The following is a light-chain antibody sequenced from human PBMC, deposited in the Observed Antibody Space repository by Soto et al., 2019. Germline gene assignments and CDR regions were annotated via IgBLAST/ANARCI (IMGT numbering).Light chain of an antibody. J-gene: IGKJ1*01. CDR3: QQYYSFPPT. Sequence: VIWMTQSPSLLSTSTWDRVTMSCRMRQGISSYLAWYQQKPGKAPELLIYAASTLQSGVPSRFSCSGSGTYFPLTISCLQSEDFATYYCQQYYSFPPTLGQGTKVDTK. V-gene: IGKV1D-8*01. CDR1: QGISSY. CDR2: AAS.